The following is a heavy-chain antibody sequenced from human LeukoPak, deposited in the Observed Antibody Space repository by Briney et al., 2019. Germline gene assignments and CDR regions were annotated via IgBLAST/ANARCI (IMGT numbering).Heavy chain of an antibody. CDR1: GFTVSSNY. CDR2: VYSDGST. CDR3: ARARDSSWDY. Sequence: GGSLRLSCAASGFTVSSNYMSWVRQAPGKGLEWVSSVYSDGSTDYADSAKGRFTMSRDDAKNSLYLQMNSLRAEDTAVYYCARARDSSWDYWGQGTLVTVSS. V-gene: IGHV3-53*01. J-gene: IGHJ4*02. D-gene: IGHD6-13*01.